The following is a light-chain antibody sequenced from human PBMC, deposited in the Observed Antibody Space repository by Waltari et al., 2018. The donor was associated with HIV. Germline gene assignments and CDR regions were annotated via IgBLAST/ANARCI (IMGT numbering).Light chain of an antibody. CDR3: HQYNKWPRGT. J-gene: IGKJ4*01. CDR2: GAS. Sequence: VMTPYPATLSVSPGGRATISCRASQSVGRYLAWYQQKPGQAPRLLIYGASTRATGIPTRFSGSGSGTGFTLTISSLQSEDFAVYYCHQYNKWPRGTFGGGTKVEV. CDR1: QSVGRY. V-gene: IGKV3-15*01.